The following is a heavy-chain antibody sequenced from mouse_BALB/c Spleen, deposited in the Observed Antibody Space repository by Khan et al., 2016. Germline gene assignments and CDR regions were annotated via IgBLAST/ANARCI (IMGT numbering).Heavy chain of an antibody. CDR1: GSAFTSYN. D-gene: IGHD2-4*01. V-gene: IGHV1S135*01. CDR3: ARSEDDDEDYAMDY. CDR2: ISPYNGAT. Sequence: VQLQQSGPELVKPGASLKVSCKASGSAFTSYNIYWVKQSHGKSLEWIGYISPYNGATRYTPKFKGKATLTVDRSSRTAYMHLNSRTDEDAAVYYGARSEDDDEDYAMDYWGQGTSVTVSS. J-gene: IGHJ4*01.